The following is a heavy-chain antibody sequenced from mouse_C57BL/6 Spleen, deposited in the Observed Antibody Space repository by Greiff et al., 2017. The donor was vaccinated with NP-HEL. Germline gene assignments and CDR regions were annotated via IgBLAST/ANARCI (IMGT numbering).Heavy chain of an antibody. V-gene: IGHV5-15*01. CDR1: GFTFSDYG. CDR2: ISNLAYSI. J-gene: IGHJ3*01. D-gene: IGHD3-2*02. Sequence: EVQLVESGGGLVQPGGSLKLSCAASGFTFSDYGMAWVRQAPRKGPEWVAFISNLAYSIYYADTVTGRFTISRENAKNTLYLEMSSLRSEDTAMYYCARHGTKTAQATAWFAYWGQGTLVTVSA. CDR3: ARHGTKTAQATAWFAY.